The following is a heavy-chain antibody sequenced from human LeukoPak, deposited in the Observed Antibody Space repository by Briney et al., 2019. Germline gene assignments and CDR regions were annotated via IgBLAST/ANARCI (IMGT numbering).Heavy chain of an antibody. CDR1: GFTFSSYS. D-gene: IGHD6-6*01. J-gene: IGHJ4*02. CDR2: IRSKAYGGTI. V-gene: IGHV3-49*04. CDR3: TRSRGLSSSSFYYFDY. Sequence: GGSLRLSCAASGFTFSSYSMNWVRQAPGKGLEWLGFIRSKAYGGTIEYAASVKGRFTISRDDSKSIAYLQMNSLKTEDTAVYYCTRSRGLSSSSFYYFDYWGQGTLVTVSS.